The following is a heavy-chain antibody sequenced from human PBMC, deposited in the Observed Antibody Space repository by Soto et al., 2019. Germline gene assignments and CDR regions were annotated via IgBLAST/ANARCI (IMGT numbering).Heavy chain of an antibody. J-gene: IGHJ6*02. CDR1: GGTFSSYA. V-gene: IGHV1-69*01. CDR3: ARDQLGDIVVVPDAMMHGMDV. D-gene: IGHD2-2*01. Sequence: QVQLVQSGAEVKKPGSSVKVSCKASGGTFSSYAISWVRQAPGQGLEWMGGIIPIFGTANYAQKFQGRVTITADESRSTAYMRLSSMRSEDTAVYCCARDQLGDIVVVPDAMMHGMDVWGQGTTVTVSS. CDR2: IIPIFGTA.